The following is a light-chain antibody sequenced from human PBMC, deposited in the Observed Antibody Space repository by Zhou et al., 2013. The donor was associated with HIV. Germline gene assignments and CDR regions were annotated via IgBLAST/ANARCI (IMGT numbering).Light chain of an antibody. J-gene: IGKJ4*01. CDR2: DAS. Sequence: DIQMTQSPSSLSASVGDRVTITCQASQDISNYLNWYQQRPGKAPNLLIYDASKVHTGVPSSFSGSGSGTDFTFTISSLQPSDIATYFCQQYADLPPTFGGGPRCRS. V-gene: IGKV1-33*01. CDR3: QQYADLPPT. CDR1: QDISNY.